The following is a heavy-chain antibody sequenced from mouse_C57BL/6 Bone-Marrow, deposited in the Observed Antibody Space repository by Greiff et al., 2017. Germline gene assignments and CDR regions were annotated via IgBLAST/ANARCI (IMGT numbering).Heavy chain of an antibody. CDR2: ISGGGGNT. J-gene: IGHJ1*03. V-gene: IGHV5-9*01. Sequence: EVMLVESGGGLVKPGGSLKLSCAASGFTFSSYTMSWVRQTPEKRLEWVATISGGGGNTYYPDSVKGRFTISRDNAKNILYLQMSSLRSEDTALYYCARLRTGYFDVWGTGTTVTVSS. CDR1: GFTFSSYT. CDR3: ARLRTGYFDV.